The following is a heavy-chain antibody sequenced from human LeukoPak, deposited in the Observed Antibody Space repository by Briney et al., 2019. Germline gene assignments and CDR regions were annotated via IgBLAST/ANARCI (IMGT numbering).Heavy chain of an antibody. Sequence: SETLSLTCTVSGVSISSSSYYWGWIRQPPGQGLEWIGSIYYTGGTYHNPSLKSRVTMSVDLSKNQFSLRLRSVTAADTAVYYCARRPNHCSGGSCYSGRQNSSDYWGQGTLVTVSS. CDR2: IYYTGGT. J-gene: IGHJ4*02. CDR1: GVSISSSSYY. V-gene: IGHV4-39*01. CDR3: ARRPNHCSGGSCYSGRQNSSDY. D-gene: IGHD2-15*01.